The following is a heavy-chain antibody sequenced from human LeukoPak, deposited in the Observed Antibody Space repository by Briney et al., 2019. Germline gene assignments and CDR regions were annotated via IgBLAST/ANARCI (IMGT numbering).Heavy chain of an antibody. D-gene: IGHD2-2*02. Sequence: ASVKVSCKASGGTFSSYAISWVRQAPGQGLEWMGGIIPIFGTANYAQKFQGRVTITTDESTSTAYMELSSLRSEDTAVYYCARVQCSTSCYMDAFDIWGQGTMVTASS. V-gene: IGHV1-69*05. CDR3: ARVQCSTSCYMDAFDI. CDR1: GGTFSSYA. J-gene: IGHJ3*02. CDR2: IIPIFGTA.